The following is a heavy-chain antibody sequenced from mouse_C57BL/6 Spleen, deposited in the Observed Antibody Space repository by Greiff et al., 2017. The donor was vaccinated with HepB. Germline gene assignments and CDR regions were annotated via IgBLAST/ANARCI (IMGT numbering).Heavy chain of an antibody. D-gene: IGHD1-1*01. CDR2: IDPETGGT. CDR1: GYTFTDYE. Sequence: VQLQQSGAELVRPGASVTLSCKASGYTFTDYEMHWVKQTPVHGLEWIGAIDPETGGTAYNQKFKGKAILTADKYSSTAYMELRSLTSEDSAVYYCTRDYGSSYDWYFEVWGTGTTVTVSS. V-gene: IGHV1-15*01. J-gene: IGHJ1*03. CDR3: TRDYGSSYDWYFEV.